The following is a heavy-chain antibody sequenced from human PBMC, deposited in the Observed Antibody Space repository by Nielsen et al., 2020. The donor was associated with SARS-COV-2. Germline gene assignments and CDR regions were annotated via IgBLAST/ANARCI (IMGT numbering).Heavy chain of an antibody. D-gene: IGHD5/OR15-5a*01. CDR3: AKELEVCCHYMDV. J-gene: IGHJ6*03. Sequence: GESLKISCTASGSALSAYGMDWVRQVPGRGLEWLAHIRMSDGATQYADSVRGRFTISRDNAKNSLYLQMNSLRDEDTAVYFCAKELEVCCHYMDVWGKGTTVTVSS. CDR2: IRMSDGAT. V-gene: IGHV3-48*02. CDR1: GSALSAYG.